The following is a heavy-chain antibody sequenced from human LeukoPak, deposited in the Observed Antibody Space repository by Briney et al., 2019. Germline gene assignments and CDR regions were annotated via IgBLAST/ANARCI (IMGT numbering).Heavy chain of an antibody. CDR1: GFTFSSYG. V-gene: IGHV3-33*01. D-gene: IGHD1-7*01. J-gene: IGHJ4*02. CDR2: IWYDGSNK. Sequence: GRSLRLSCAASGFTFSSYGMHWVRQAPGKGLEWVAVIWYDGSNKYYADSVKGRFTISRDNSKNTLYLQMNSLRAEDTAVYYCARGGMYNWNYVYYFDYWGQGTLVTVSS. CDR3: ARGGMYNWNYVYYFDY.